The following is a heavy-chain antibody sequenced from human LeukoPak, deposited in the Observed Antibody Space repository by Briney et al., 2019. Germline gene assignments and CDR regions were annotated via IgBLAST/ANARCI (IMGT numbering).Heavy chain of an antibody. CDR1: GGSFSGYY. CDR2: INHGGST. J-gene: IGHJ5*01. D-gene: IGHD3-10*01. V-gene: IGHV4-34*01. Sequence: PSETLSLTCAVYGGSFSGYYWSWIRQSPGTGLEWIGEINHGGSTNYNPSLMSRVSISANSSNNHFSLWLSSVTAADTAVYYCARGWYNYGSKTDSWGQGTLVTVSS. CDR3: ARGWYNYGSKTDS.